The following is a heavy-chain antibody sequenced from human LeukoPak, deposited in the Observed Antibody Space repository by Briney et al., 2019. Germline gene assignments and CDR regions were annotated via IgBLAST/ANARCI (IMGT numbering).Heavy chain of an antibody. CDR2: IRYDGSNK. CDR1: GFTFSSYG. CDR3: ASGSRYSRPYYFDN. Sequence: PGGSLRLSCAASGFTFSSYGMHWVRQAPGKGLEWVAFIRYDGSNKYYADSVKGRFTISRDNSKNTLYMQMNSLRVEDTAVYYCASGSRYSRPYYFDNWGQGTLVTVSS. D-gene: IGHD2-21*01. J-gene: IGHJ4*02. V-gene: IGHV3-30*02.